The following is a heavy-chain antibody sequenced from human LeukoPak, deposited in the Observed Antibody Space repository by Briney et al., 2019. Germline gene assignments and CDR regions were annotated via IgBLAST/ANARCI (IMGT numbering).Heavy chain of an antibody. V-gene: IGHV4-59*01. D-gene: IGHD3-10*01. CDR2: IYYSGST. J-gene: IGHJ4*02. CDR1: GGSFSSYY. Sequence: SQTLSLTCTVSGGSFSSYYWSWIRQPPGKGLEWIGYIYYSGSTNYNPSLKSRVTISLDTSKNQFSLKLSSVTAADTAVYYCARSELLWFGGVNSGFDYWGQGTLVTVSS. CDR3: ARSELLWFGGVNSGFDY.